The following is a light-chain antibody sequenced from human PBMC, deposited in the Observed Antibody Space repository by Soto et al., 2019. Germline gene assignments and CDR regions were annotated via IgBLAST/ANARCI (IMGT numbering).Light chain of an antibody. Sequence: IVMTQSPGTLSVPSGERATLSCRASQSVGSNLAWYQQKPGQAPRLLIYGASSRATGIPDRFSGSGSGTDFTLTISRLEPEDFAVYYCQQYGSSWTFGQGTKVDIK. CDR1: QSVGSN. V-gene: IGKV3-20*01. CDR3: QQYGSSWT. J-gene: IGKJ1*01. CDR2: GAS.